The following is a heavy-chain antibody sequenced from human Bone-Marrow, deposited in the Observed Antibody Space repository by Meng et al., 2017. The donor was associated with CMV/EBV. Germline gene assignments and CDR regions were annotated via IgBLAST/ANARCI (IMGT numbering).Heavy chain of an antibody. Sequence: ASVKVSCKASGYTFTSYGISWVRQAPGQGLEWMGWISAYNGNTNYAQKLQGRVTMTTDTSTSTAYMELRSLRSDDTAVYYCARSSLLRVLEWFDYWGQGTLVTVSS. D-gene: IGHD3-3*01. CDR2: ISAYNGNT. CDR3: ARSSLLRVLEWFDY. CDR1: GYTFTSYG. J-gene: IGHJ5*01. V-gene: IGHV1-18*01.